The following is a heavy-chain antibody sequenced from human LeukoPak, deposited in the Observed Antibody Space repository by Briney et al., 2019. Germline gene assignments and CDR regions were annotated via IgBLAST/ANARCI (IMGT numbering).Heavy chain of an antibody. J-gene: IGHJ2*01. CDR1: CGSVSSYY. V-gene: IGHV4-4*07. Sequence: SETLSLTCTVSCGSVSSYYWSWIRQPAGKGLESIGRVYSPSHNPSLKSRVTVSVDTSKNQFSLKLSSVTAADTAVYYCARGGALNYGDYWYFDLWGPGTLVTVSS. D-gene: IGHD4-17*01. CDR3: ARGGALNYGDYWYFDL. CDR2: VYSP.